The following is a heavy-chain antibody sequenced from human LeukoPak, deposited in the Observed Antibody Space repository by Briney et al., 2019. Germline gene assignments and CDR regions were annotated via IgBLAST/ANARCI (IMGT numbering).Heavy chain of an antibody. CDR2: TNTDGSST. Sequence: GGSLRLSCAVSGFTFRSYWMHWVRQAPGKGLVWVSGTNTDGSSTFYADSVKGRFTIARDNAKNTLSLQMNSLRAEDTAVYYCYGANAEHWGQGTLSPSPQ. CDR3: YGANAEH. V-gene: IGHV3-74*01. J-gene: IGHJ1*01. D-gene: IGHD4-23*01. CDR1: GFTFRSYW.